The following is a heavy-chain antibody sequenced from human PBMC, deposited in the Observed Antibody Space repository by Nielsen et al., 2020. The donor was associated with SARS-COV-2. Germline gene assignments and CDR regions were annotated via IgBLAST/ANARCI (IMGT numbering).Heavy chain of an antibody. V-gene: IGHV4-59*04. CDR1: GGSISSYY. Sequence: SETLSLTCTVSGGSISSYYWSWIRQPPGKGLEWIGYIYYSGSTYYNPSLKSRVTISVDTSKNQFSLKLSSVTAADTAVYYCAKVGATFDYWGQGTQVTVSS. D-gene: IGHD1-26*01. CDR3: AKVGATFDY. J-gene: IGHJ4*02. CDR2: IYYSGST.